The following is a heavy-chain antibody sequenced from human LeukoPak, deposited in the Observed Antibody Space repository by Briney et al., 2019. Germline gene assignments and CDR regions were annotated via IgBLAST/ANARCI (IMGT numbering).Heavy chain of an antibody. CDR3: ARGIEVMDV. Sequence: PSETLSLTCVVSGGSISSINWWTWVRQPPGKGLEWIGNLYYSGRSHYNPSLKSRVTISVDASKNQFSLKLSSVTAADTAVYYCARGIEVMDVWGKGTTVTVSS. J-gene: IGHJ6*04. CDR1: GGSISSINW. V-gene: IGHV4/OR15-8*01. CDR2: LYYSGRS.